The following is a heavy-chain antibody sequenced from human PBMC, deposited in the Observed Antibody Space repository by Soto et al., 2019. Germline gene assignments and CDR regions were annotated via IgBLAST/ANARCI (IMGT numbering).Heavy chain of an antibody. D-gene: IGHD3-16*01. Sequence: GGSLRLSCAASGFKFSNYAMSWVRQAPGKGLEWVSLISATGGGTYYADSVTGRFTISRDNSHNTLYLQVHSLTAEDTAVYYCAKDRRAGGNSAFYFDFWGHGAQVTFSS. J-gene: IGHJ5*01. V-gene: IGHV3-23*01. CDR1: GFKFSNYA. CDR3: AKDRRAGGNSAFYFDF. CDR2: ISATGGGT.